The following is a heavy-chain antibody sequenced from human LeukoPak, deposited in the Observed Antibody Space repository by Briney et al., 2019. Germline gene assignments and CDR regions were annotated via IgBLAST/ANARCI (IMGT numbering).Heavy chain of an antibody. J-gene: IGHJ4*02. V-gene: IGHV3-33*01. Sequence: GGSLRLSCAAFGFTFSSYGMPWVRQAPGKGLEWVAVIWYDGSNKYYADSVKGRFTISRDNSKNTLYLQMNSLRAEDTAVYYCARDSGVVTLDYWGQGTLVTVSS. D-gene: IGHD3-16*02. CDR3: ARDSGVVTLDY. CDR1: GFTFSSYG. CDR2: IWYDGSNK.